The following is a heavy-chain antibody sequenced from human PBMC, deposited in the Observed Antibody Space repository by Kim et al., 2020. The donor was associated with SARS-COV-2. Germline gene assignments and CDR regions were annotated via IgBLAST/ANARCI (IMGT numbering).Heavy chain of an antibody. J-gene: IGHJ4*02. D-gene: IGHD6-13*01. Sequence: INYADSVKGRFTISRDNAKNSLYLQMNSLRAEDTAVYYCASLAAAGSFDYWGQGTLVTVSS. CDR2: I. V-gene: IGHV3-48*01. CDR3: ASLAAAGSFDY.